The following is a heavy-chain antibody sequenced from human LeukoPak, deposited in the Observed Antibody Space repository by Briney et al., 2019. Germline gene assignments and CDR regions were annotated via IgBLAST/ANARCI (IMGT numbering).Heavy chain of an antibody. CDR3: AKDIAAAGKGALGY. CDR1: GFTFSSYA. V-gene: IGHV3-30-3*01. Sequence: GGSLRLSCAASGFTFSSYAMHWVRQAPGKGLEWVAVISYDGSNKYYADSVKGRFTISRDNAKNSLYLQMNSLRAEDTALYYCAKDIAAAGKGALGYWGQGTLVTVSS. J-gene: IGHJ4*02. D-gene: IGHD6-13*01. CDR2: ISYDGSNK.